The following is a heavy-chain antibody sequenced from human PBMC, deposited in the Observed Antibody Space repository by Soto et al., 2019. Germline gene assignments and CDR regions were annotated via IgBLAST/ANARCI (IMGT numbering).Heavy chain of an antibody. CDR2: ISYSGSP. V-gene: IGHV4-39*01. D-gene: IGHD3-10*01. Sequence: PSETLSLTCTVSGGSLRSSSYYWGWLRQPPGKGLEWIGSISYSGSPYYNPSLKSRVTISVDTSKNQFSLKLSSVTAADTAVYYCARNGMGYYGSGSAKHDYWGQGTLVTVSS. CDR3: ARNGMGYYGSGSAKHDY. J-gene: IGHJ4*02. CDR1: GGSLRSSSYY.